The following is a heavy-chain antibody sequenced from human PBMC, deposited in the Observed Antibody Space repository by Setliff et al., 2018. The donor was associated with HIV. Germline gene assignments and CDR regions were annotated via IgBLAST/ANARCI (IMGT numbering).Heavy chain of an antibody. V-gene: IGHV3-74*01. CDR3: TRDVAPPNDIRFDP. CDR1: GFTFSNYW. J-gene: IGHJ5*02. Sequence: PGGSLRLSCAASGFTFSNYWMNWVRQAPGKGLVWVSRMNSDGSSTNYADSVKGRFTISRDNAKNTLYLQMNSLRAEDTAVYYCTRDVAPPNDIRFDPWGQGTLVTVSS. CDR2: MNSDGSST. D-gene: IGHD2-15*01.